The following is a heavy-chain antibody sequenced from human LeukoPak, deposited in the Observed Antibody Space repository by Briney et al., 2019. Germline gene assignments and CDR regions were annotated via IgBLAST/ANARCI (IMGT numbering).Heavy chain of an antibody. D-gene: IGHD5-24*01. Sequence: KPSETLSLTCAVSGYSISSGYYWGWIRQPPGKGLEWIGSIYHSGSTYYNPSLKSRVTISVDTSKNQFSLKLSSVTAADTAVYYCASNNYETFDYWGQGTLVTVSS. J-gene: IGHJ4*02. CDR2: IYHSGST. CDR3: ASNNYETFDY. V-gene: IGHV4-38-2*01. CDR1: GYSISSGYY.